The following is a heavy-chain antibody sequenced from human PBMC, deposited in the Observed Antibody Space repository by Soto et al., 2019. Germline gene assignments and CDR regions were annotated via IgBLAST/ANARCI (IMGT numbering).Heavy chain of an antibody. V-gene: IGHV3-33*01. Sequence: GGSLRLSCAASGFTFSSYGMHWVRQAPGKGLEWVAVIWYDGSNKYYADSVKGRFTISRDNSKNTLYLQMHSLRAEDTAVYYCARERGSGWTFDYWGQGTLVTVSS. CDR2: IWYDGSNK. J-gene: IGHJ4*02. CDR1: GFTFSSYG. CDR3: ARERGSGWTFDY. D-gene: IGHD6-19*01.